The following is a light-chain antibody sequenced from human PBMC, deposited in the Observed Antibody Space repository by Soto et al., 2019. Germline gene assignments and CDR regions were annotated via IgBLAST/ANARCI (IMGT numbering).Light chain of an antibody. CDR2: AAS. CDR3: QQSDSFPLT. V-gene: IGKV1-12*01. Sequence: DLQMPQSPSSVSASVGDRVSITCRASQGIRSWLAWYQQKPGKAPKILIYAASSLQSGVPSRFSGSGSGTEFTLTISRLQPEDFATYYCQQSDSFPLTFGGGTKVEIK. J-gene: IGKJ4*01. CDR1: QGIRSW.